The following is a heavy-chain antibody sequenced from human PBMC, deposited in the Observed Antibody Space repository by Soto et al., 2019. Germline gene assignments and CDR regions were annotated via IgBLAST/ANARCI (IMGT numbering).Heavy chain of an antibody. D-gene: IGHD3-16*01. Sequence: PSETLSLTCTVSGGSINYFYWTWIRQSPAKGLEWIGYIFYNGNTNYNPSLKSRLTISVDTSKNQFSLKLNSVTAADTAMYYCARIDYEQVGGSDRWGQGAPVTVSS. CDR2: IFYNGNT. CDR3: ARIDYEQVGGSDR. J-gene: IGHJ5*02. V-gene: IGHV4-59*08. CDR1: GGSINYFY.